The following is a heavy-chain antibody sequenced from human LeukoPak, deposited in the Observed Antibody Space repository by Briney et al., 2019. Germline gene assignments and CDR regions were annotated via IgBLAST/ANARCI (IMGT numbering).Heavy chain of an antibody. CDR2: INSDGSST. J-gene: IGHJ6*03. Sequence: PGGSLRLSCAASGFTFSSYWMHWVRQAPGKGLVWVSRINSDGSSTSYADSVKGRFTISRDNAKNTLYLQMNSLRAEDTAVYYCASHPYYYYYMDVWGKGTTVTVSS. CDR1: GFTFSSYW. V-gene: IGHV3-74*01. CDR3: ASHPYYYYYMDV.